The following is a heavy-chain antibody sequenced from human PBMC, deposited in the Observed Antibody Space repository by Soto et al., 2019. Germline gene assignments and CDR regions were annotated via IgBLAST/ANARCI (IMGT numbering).Heavy chain of an antibody. J-gene: IGHJ6*02. CDR2: INAGNGNT. D-gene: IGHD3-16*02. Sequence: ASVKVSCKASGYTFTSYAMHWVRQAPGQRLEWMGWINAGNGNTKYSQKFQGRVTITRDTSASTAYMELSSLRSEDTAVYYCARDRRSTFGGVIIGSNGMDVWAQGTTVPVSS. V-gene: IGHV1-3*01. CDR1: GYTFTSYA. CDR3: ARDRRSTFGGVIIGSNGMDV.